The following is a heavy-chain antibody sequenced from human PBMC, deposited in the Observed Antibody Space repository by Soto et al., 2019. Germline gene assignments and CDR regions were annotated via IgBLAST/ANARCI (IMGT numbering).Heavy chain of an antibody. D-gene: IGHD6-6*01. CDR2: NYYSGIT. CDR3: AGLYYGMDV. CDR1: GGSISSGGYY. V-gene: IGHV4-31*03. J-gene: IGHJ6*02. Sequence: QVQLQESGPGLVKPSQTLSLTCTVSGGSISSGGYYWTWIRQHPGKGLEWIGYNYYSGITYYNPSLKSRVTISLDTSKNQFSLKLSSVYYCARGSSKAGLYYGMDVWGQGTTVTVSS.